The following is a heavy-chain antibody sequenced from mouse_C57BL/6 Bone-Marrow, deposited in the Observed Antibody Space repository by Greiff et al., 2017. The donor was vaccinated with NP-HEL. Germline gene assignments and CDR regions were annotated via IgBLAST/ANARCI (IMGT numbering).Heavy chain of an antibody. CDR1: GFTFSDYG. Sequence: EVKLMESGGGLVKPGGSLKLSCAASGFTFSDYGMHWVRQAPEKGLEWVAYISSGSSTIYYADTVKGRFTISRDNAKNTLFLQMTSLRSEDTAMYYCARGYSNYEYFDVWGTGTTVTVSS. D-gene: IGHD2-5*01. CDR3: ARGYSNYEYFDV. CDR2: ISSGSSTI. J-gene: IGHJ1*03. V-gene: IGHV5-17*01.